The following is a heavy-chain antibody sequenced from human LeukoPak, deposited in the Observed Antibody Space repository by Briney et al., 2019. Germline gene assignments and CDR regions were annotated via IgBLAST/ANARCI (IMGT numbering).Heavy chain of an antibody. CDR3: AKERSGGWPFDY. Sequence: GGSLRLSCAASGFSFSRYAMTWVRQAPGKGLQLVSAISSSGDRTYYEDSVRGRFTISRDNSKNTLYLQMNSLRAEDTAAYYCAKERSGGWPFDYWGQGTLVTVSS. J-gene: IGHJ4*02. CDR1: GFSFSRYA. V-gene: IGHV3-23*01. D-gene: IGHD2-15*01. CDR2: ISSSGDRT.